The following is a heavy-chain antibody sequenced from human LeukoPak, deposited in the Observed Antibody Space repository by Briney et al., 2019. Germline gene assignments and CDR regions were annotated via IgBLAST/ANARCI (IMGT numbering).Heavy chain of an antibody. D-gene: IGHD3-22*01. J-gene: IGHJ3*02. CDR1: GGSISSYY. Sequence: SETLSLTCTVSGGSISSYYWSWIRQPPGKGLEWIGYIYYSGSTNYNPSLKSRVTISVDTSKNQFSLKLSSVTAADTAVYYCARGDDYYDSSRYLPRAFDIWGQGTMVTVSS. CDR3: ARGDDYYDSSRYLPRAFDI. CDR2: IYYSGST. V-gene: IGHV4-59*01.